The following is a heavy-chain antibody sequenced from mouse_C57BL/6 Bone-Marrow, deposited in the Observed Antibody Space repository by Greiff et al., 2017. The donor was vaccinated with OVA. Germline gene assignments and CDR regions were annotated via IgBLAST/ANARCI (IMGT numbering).Heavy chain of an antibody. CDR3: TRGCVCYDSLYAVDY. Sequence: VKLLQSGAELVKPGASVKMSCKASGYTFTSYWITWVQQRPGQGLEWIGDIYPGSGSTNYNETFKSKATLTVDTSTSTAYIQLSIQTSEDTAVYYCTRGCVCYDSLYAVDYWGKGTSVTVSS. V-gene: IGHV1-55*01. CDR1: GYTFTSYW. D-gene: IGHD2-4*01. CDR2: IYPGSGST. J-gene: IGHJ4*01.